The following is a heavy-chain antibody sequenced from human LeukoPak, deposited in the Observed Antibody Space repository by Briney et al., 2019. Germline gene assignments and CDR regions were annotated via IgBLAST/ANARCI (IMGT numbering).Heavy chain of an antibody. CDR3: ERKRETAVAGTGFDY. V-gene: IGHV3-13*01. CDR2: IGTVDDT. D-gene: IGHD6-19*01. Sequence: GGSLRLSCAASGFTFSSYDMHWVRQATGKGLEWVSAIGTVDDTYYPGSVKGRFTISRENAKNSLYLQMNSLRAGDTAVYYCERKRETAVAGTGFDYGGKGTLVPVP. J-gene: IGHJ4*02. CDR1: GFTFSSYD.